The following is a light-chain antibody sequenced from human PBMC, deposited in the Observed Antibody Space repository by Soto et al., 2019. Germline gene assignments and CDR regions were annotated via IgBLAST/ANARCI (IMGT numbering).Light chain of an antibody. Sequence: DIQLTQSPSTLSASVGERVSITCGASQSISGGLAWYQQKPEKAPRLLIYDASNLQSGVPSTFSGSGSGTEFTLTISNLHLEDFATYYCQQYNTDYPWTFGQGTKVDIK. CDR2: DAS. V-gene: IGKV1-5*01. CDR1: QSISGG. CDR3: QQYNTDYPWT. J-gene: IGKJ1*01.